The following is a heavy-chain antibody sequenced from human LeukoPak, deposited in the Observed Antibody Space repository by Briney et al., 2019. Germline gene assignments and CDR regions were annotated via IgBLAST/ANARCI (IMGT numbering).Heavy chain of an antibody. J-gene: IGHJ3*02. V-gene: IGHV4-30-4*08. CDR1: GGSISSGGYS. Sequence: SETLSLTCAVSGGSISSGGYSWSWIRQPPGRGLEWIGYIYYSGSTYYNPSLKSRVTISVDTSKNQFSLKLSSVTAADTAVYYCASLLYYYDSSGYYGYDAFDIWGQGTMVTVSS. CDR2: IYYSGST. D-gene: IGHD3-22*01. CDR3: ASLLYYYDSSGYYGYDAFDI.